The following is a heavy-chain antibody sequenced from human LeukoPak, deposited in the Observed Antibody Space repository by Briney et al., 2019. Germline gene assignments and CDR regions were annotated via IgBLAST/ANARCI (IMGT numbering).Heavy chain of an antibody. Sequence: GASVKVSCTPTGGTFNSYAITWVRQAPGQGLEYMGLIVPHFGTPNYARNFQGRVSTTADKPTNTVYMELTSLSSEDTAVYFCAREAIPFLANLSVNYWRLDLWGRGSRVTVSS. CDR2: IVPHFGTP. J-gene: IGHJ2*01. V-gene: IGHV1-69*06. D-gene: IGHD3-3*02. CDR1: GGTFNSYA. CDR3: AREAIPFLANLSVNYWRLDL.